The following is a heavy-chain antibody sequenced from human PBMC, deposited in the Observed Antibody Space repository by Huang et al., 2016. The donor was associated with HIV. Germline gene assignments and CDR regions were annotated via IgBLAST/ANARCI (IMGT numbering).Heavy chain of an antibody. V-gene: IGHV4-59*01. CDR1: GGSISSYY. J-gene: IGHJ6*02. Sequence: QVQLQESGPGLVKPSETLSLTCTVSGGSISSYYWSWIRQPPGKGLEWIWYIHYSWSTNYNPALKSRVTTSVDTSKNQFFLKLSAVTAADTAVYYCARGGPYSRDYYYYGMDVWGQGTTVTVSS. CDR2: IHYSWST. CDR3: ARGGPYSRDYYYYGMDV. D-gene: IGHD6-13*01.